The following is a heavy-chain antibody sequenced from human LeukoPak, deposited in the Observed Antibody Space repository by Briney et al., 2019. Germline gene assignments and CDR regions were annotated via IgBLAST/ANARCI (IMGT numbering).Heavy chain of an antibody. CDR1: GFTFSSYA. D-gene: IGHD1-26*01. CDR3: ARGGSSPDY. Sequence: GGSLRLSCAASGFTFSSYAMSWVRQAPGKGLVWVSRINTDGSSTTYADSVKGRFTISRDDAKNTLYLQMNSLRAEDTAVYYCARGGSSPDYWGQGTLVTVSS. V-gene: IGHV3-74*01. CDR2: INTDGSST. J-gene: IGHJ4*02.